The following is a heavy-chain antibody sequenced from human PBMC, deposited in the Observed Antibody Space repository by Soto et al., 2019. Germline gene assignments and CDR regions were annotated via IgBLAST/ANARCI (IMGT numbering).Heavy chain of an antibody. Sequence: EVQLVESGGGLVQPGGSLKLSCAASGFTFSGSAMHWVRQASGKGLEWVGRIRSKANSYATAYAASVKGRFTISRDDSKNTAYLQMNSLKTEDTAVYYCTRPLASAGGHYYYGMDVWCQGTTVTVSS. J-gene: IGHJ6*02. V-gene: IGHV3-73*02. CDR1: GFTFSGSA. CDR2: IRSKANSYAT. CDR3: TRPLASAGGHYYYGMDV. D-gene: IGHD6-13*01.